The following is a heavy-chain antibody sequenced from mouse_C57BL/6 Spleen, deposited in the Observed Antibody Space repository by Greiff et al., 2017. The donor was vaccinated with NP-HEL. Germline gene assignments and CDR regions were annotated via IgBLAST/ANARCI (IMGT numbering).Heavy chain of an antibody. Sequence: VQLQQSGPELVKPGASVKISCKASGYSFTSYYIHWVKQRPGQGLEWIGWIYPGSGNTKYNEKFKGKATLTADTSSSTAYMQLSSLTSEDSAVYYCARYDYGRGYYAMDYWGQGTSVTVSS. CDR1: GYSFTSYY. CDR2: IYPGSGNT. J-gene: IGHJ4*01. CDR3: ARYDYGRGYYAMDY. V-gene: IGHV1-66*01. D-gene: IGHD1-1*01.